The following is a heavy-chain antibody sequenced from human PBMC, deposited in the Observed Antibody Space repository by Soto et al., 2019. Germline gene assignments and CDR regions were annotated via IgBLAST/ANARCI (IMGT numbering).Heavy chain of an antibody. D-gene: IGHD5-12*01. J-gene: IGHJ4*02. CDR1: GFSVTTTGVA. CDR3: AHRHPGVDHYYDY. Sequence: QITLKESGPTLVKPTQTLTLTCTFSGFSVTTTGVAVGWIRQPPGKALEWLAVIYWDDDKRYSPSLKSRLTITKDTPKHQVVLTMTNMDPVDTATYFCAHRHPGVDHYYDYWGQGTLVTVSS. CDR2: IYWDDDK. V-gene: IGHV2-5*02.